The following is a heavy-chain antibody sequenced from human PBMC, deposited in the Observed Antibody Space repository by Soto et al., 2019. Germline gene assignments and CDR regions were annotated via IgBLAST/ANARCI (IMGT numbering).Heavy chain of an antibody. CDR3: ARVLTVRGVITPREDY. V-gene: IGHV1-69*06. J-gene: IGHJ4*02. CDR1: GGTFSSYA. Sequence: QVQLVQSGAEVKKPGSSVKVSCKASGGTFSSYAISWVRQAPGQGLEWMGGIIPIFGTANYAQKFQGRVTITADKSTSTAYMELSSLRSEDTAVYDCARVLTVRGVITPREDYWGQGTLVTVSS. D-gene: IGHD3-10*01. CDR2: IIPIFGTA.